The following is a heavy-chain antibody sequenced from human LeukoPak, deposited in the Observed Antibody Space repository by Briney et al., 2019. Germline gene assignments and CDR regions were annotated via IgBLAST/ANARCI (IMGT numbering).Heavy chain of an antibody. Sequence: SVKVSCKASGGTFSSYAISWVRQAPGQGLEWMGGIIPIFGTANYAQKFQGRVTITTDESTSTAYMELSSLRSEDTAVYYCARADYYDSSGYSLEVYYFDYWGQGTLVTVSS. CDR1: GGTFSSYA. D-gene: IGHD3-22*01. CDR3: ARADYYDSSGYSLEVYYFDY. CDR2: IIPIFGTA. V-gene: IGHV1-69*05. J-gene: IGHJ4*02.